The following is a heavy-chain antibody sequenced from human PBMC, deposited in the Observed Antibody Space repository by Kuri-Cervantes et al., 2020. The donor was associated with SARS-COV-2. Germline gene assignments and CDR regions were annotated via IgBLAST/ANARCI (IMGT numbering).Heavy chain of an antibody. Sequence: SETLSLTCTVSGGSISSGDYYWSWIRQPPGKGLQWIGEIYHSGSTNYNPSLKSRVTISLDKSKNQFSLKLSSVTAADTAVYYCARESSYITIFGVVTRYGMDVWGQGTTVTVSS. CDR3: ARESSYITIFGVVTRYGMDV. D-gene: IGHD3-3*01. CDR2: IYHSGST. J-gene: IGHJ6*02. CDR1: GGSISSGDYY. V-gene: IGHV4-30-4*01.